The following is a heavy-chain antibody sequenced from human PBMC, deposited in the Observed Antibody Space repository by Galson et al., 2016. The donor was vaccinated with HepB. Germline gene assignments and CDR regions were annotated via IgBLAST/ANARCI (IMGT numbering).Heavy chain of an antibody. Sequence: SLRLSCAASGFTFSRYTVHWVRQAPGKGLEWLAVISDDANSKYYADSVKGRFTISRDNSKNSLYLQMNSLRTEDTAVYYCARDATRHGYNDGQFDYWGQGTLVTVSS. D-gene: IGHD5-24*01. V-gene: IGHV3-30-3*01. J-gene: IGHJ4*02. CDR3: ARDATRHGYNDGQFDY. CDR1: GFTFSRYT. CDR2: ISDDANSK.